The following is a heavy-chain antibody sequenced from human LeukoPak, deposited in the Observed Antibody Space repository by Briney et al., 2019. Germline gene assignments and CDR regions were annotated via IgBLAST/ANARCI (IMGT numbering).Heavy chain of an antibody. D-gene: IGHD3-22*01. J-gene: IGHJ3*02. CDR2: IDYSGST. V-gene: IGHV4-59*11. Sequence: PSETLSPTCTVSGGSMRSHYWSWIRQTPGKGLEWIGYIDYSGSTRYNPSLQSRVTISVDTSKNQFSLKLTSVTATDTAVYYCARLINNDNSGDADTFDMWGQGTVVTVFS. CDR3: ARLINNDNSGDADTFDM. CDR1: GGSMRSHY.